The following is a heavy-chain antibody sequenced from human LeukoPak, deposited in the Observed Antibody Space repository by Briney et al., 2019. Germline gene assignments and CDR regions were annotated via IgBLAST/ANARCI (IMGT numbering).Heavy chain of an antibody. J-gene: IGHJ4*02. V-gene: IGHV3-7*04. CDR2: IKQDGSDK. Sequence: GGPLRLSCAASGFTFSSYWMTWVRQAPGKGLEWVANIKQDGSDKYYVDSVKGRFTISRDNAKNSLYLQMNSLRAEDSAFYYCARDFSLDNWGQGTLVTVSS. CDR1: GFTFSSYW. CDR3: ARDFSLDN.